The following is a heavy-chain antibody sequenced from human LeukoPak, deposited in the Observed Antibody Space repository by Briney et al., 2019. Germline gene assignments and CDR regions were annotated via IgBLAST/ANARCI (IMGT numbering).Heavy chain of an antibody. CDR1: AGSISSSSYY. D-gene: IGHD6-13*01. Sequence: SETLSLTCTVSAGSISSSSYYWGWIRQPPGKGLEWIGSIYYSGSTYYNPSLKSRVTISVDTSKNQFSVKLSSVTAADTAVYYCARHTVSSPSWFDPWGQGTLVTVSS. J-gene: IGHJ5*02. V-gene: IGHV4-39*01. CDR2: IYYSGST. CDR3: ARHTVSSPSWFDP.